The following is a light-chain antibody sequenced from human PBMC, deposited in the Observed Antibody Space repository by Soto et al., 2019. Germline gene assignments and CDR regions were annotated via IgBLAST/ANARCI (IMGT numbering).Light chain of an antibody. Sequence: EIVLTQSPGTLSLSPGERATLSCRASQSVSSSYLAWYQQKTGQAPRLIIYGASSRATGIPDRFSGSGSGTDFTITISGLEPEDFAVYYCLQYGSSRMYTFGQGTKLYIK. CDR1: QSVSSSY. CDR3: LQYGSSRMYT. J-gene: IGKJ2*01. V-gene: IGKV3-20*01. CDR2: GAS.